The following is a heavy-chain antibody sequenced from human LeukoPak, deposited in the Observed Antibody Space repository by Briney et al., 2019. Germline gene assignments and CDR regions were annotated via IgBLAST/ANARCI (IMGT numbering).Heavy chain of an antibody. J-gene: IGHJ4*02. D-gene: IGHD3/OR15-3a*01. CDR2: IYDSRSN. CDR3: TRVRDWGTLGTFDY. Sequence: SETLSLTCTVSGGSVSAGSISSYYGSWIRQRPGKGLEWIVDIYDSRSNNYNPSRKRRVTISVDTSKNQFSMNLSSRTAADTPVYYSTRVRDWGTLGTFDYWGQGSLVTVSS. V-gene: IGHV4-61*01. CDR1: GGSVSAGSISSYY.